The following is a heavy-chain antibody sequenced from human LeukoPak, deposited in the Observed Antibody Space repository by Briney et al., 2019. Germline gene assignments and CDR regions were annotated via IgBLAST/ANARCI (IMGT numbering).Heavy chain of an antibody. V-gene: IGHV4-34*01. CDR3: ASQLSGYYFDYFDY. CDR1: GGTFSGYF. D-gene: IGHD3-22*01. J-gene: IGHJ4*02. CDR2: INHGGST. Sequence: SETLSLTCAVHGGTFSGYFWSWIRQPPGKGLEWIGEINHGGSTNYIPSLKSRVTISVATSKKQFSLNLTSVTAADTAVYYCASQLSGYYFDYFDYWGQGILVTVSS.